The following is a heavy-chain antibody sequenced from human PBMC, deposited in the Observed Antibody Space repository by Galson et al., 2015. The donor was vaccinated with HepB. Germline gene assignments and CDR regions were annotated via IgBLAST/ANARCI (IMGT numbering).Heavy chain of an antibody. D-gene: IGHD3-9*01. Sequence: SLRLSCAASGISFSSSWMHWVRQVPGKGPEWPSRINSDGTDTKYAAYLKGRITISRDNATKTLYLQMNSLTTEDTGLYYCVRGFPTPSPGWFCPYFDPWGQGTLVTVPS. CDR2: INSDGTDT. J-gene: IGHJ5*02. V-gene: IGHV3-74*03. CDR3: VRGFPTPSPGWFCPYFDP. CDR1: GISFSSSW.